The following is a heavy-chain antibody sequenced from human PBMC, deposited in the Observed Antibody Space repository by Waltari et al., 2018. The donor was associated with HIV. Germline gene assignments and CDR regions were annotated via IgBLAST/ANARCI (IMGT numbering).Heavy chain of an antibody. D-gene: IGHD3-22*01. CDR3: ARVRGPYDSSGYFQYYFDY. CDR2: IYYSGST. V-gene: IGHV4-30-4*08. J-gene: IGHJ4*02. Sequence: QVQLQESGPGLVKPSQTPSLPCTVPGGSISRGVSHWRWTRQPPGKGLEWIGYIYYSGSTYYNPSLKSRVTISVDTSKNQFSLKLSSVTAADTAVYYCARVRGPYDSSGYFQYYFDYWGQGTLVTVSS. CDR1: GGSISRGVSH.